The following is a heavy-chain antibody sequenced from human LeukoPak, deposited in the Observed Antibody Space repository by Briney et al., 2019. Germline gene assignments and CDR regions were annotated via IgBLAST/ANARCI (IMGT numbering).Heavy chain of an antibody. CDR3: ARGRRTAFDI. CDR1: GGSISSYH. CDR2: IYYSGST. J-gene: IGHJ3*02. V-gene: IGHV4-59*01. Sequence: SETLSLTCTVSGGSISSYHWSWLRQPPGKGLEWIGYIYYSGSTNYNTSLKSRVTISVDTSKNQFSLKLSSVTAADTAVYYCARGRRTAFDIWGQGTMVTVSS.